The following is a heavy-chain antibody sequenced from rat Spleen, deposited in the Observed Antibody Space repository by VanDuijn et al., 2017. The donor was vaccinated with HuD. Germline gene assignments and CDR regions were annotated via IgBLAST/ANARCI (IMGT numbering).Heavy chain of an antibody. CDR2: ISYSGSI. D-gene: IGHD1-2*01. V-gene: IGHV3-1*01. Sequence: EVQLQESGPGLVKPSQSLSLTCSVTGYSITSNYWGWIRKFPGNKMEWMGYISYSGSINYNPSLKSRISITRDTSKNQFFLQVNSVITEDTATYYCAMSGYYSSYTRLMDVWGQGASVTVSS. CDR3: AMSGYYSSYTRLMDV. J-gene: IGHJ4*01. CDR1: GYSITSNY.